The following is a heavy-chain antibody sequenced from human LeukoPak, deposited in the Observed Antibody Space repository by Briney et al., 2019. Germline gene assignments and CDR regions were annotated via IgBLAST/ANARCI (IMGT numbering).Heavy chain of an antibody. D-gene: IGHD2-2*01. V-gene: IGHV4-34*01. J-gene: IGHJ5*02. CDR1: GGSFSGYY. Sequence: SETLSLTCAVYGGSFSGYYWSWIRQPPGKGLEWIGEINHSGSTNYNPSLTSRVSISVDTSKNQYSPKLSSVTAADTAVYYCARVGYCSSTSCYAGNSFDPWGQGTLVTVSS. CDR2: INHSGST. CDR3: ARVGYCSSTSCYAGNSFDP.